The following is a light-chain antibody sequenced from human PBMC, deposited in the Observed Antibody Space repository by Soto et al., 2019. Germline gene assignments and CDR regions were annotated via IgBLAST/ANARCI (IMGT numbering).Light chain of an antibody. CDR3: QQYNSYQYT. V-gene: IGKV1-5*01. CDR2: DAS. CDR1: QSVSHW. Sequence: DIQMTQSPSTLSASVGDRVTITCRASQSVSHWLAWYQQKPGKDPKALIYDASTLETGVPPRFSGSGSGTDFTLTISSLQPDDVSTYYCQQYNSYQYTFGQGTKLEMK. J-gene: IGKJ2*01.